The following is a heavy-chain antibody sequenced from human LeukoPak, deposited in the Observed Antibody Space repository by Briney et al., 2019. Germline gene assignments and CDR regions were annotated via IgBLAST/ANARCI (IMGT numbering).Heavy chain of an antibody. CDR3: ARDSPAAMLDIDY. CDR2: IYLNNGDT. D-gene: IGHD2-2*01. V-gene: IGHV1-2*02. CDR1: GYTFTDYY. J-gene: IGHJ4*02. Sequence: ASVKVSCKASGYTFTDYYIHWVRQAPGQRLEWMGWIYLNNGDTRSAEKFQGRVTMTSDTSISTAYIELSSLTSDDMAVYYCARDSPAAMLDIDYWGQGTLVTVSS.